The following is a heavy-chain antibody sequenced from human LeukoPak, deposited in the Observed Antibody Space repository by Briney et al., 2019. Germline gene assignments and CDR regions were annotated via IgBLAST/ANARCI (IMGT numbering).Heavy chain of an antibody. V-gene: IGHV3-48*01. D-gene: IGHD6-6*01. CDR2: ISSSSSTI. J-gene: IGHJ4*02. CDR1: GFTFSSYS. CDR3: ASSTLISSSLYNHFDY. Sequence: GGSLRLSCAASGFTFSSYSMNWVRQAPGKGLEWVSYISSSSSTIYYADSVKGRFTISRDNAKNSLYLQMNSLRAEDTAVYYCASSTLISSSLYNHFDYWGQGTLVTVSS.